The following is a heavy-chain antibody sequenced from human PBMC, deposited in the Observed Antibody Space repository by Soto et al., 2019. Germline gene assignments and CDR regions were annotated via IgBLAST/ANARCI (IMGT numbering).Heavy chain of an antibody. J-gene: IGHJ5*02. V-gene: IGHV3-30-3*01. D-gene: IGHD3-3*01. CDR2: ISDDGNRK. Sequence: PGGSLRLSCAASAFTFSTYAMHWVRQAPGKGLEWVSFISDDGNRKYYADSVKGRFTISRDNAKNSLYLQMNSLRDEDTAVYYCARESRFLEWLSLNWFDPWGQEPWSPSPQ. CDR3: ARESRFLEWLSLNWFDP. CDR1: AFTFSTYA.